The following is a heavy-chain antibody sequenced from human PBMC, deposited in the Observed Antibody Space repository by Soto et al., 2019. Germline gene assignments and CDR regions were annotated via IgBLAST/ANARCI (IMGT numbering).Heavy chain of an antibody. Sequence: EVQLVESGGGLVQPGGSLRLSCAASGFTFSGYWMTWVRQAPGKGLEGVANISPDGSEEYYVDSVKGRFTISRDNAKNSVYLQMNSLRGEDRALYYCTRDLNHDAGPWGQGTQVTVSS. J-gene: IGHJ5*02. D-gene: IGHD6-13*01. CDR1: GFTFSGYW. V-gene: IGHV3-7*04. CDR3: TRDLNHDAGP. CDR2: ISPDGSEE.